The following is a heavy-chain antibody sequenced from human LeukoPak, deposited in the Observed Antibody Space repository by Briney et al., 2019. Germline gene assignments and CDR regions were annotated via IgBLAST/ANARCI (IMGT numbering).Heavy chain of an antibody. V-gene: IGHV4-59*08. J-gene: IGHJ4*02. D-gene: IGHD1-7*01. CDR3: ASSGITGTEFDY. Sequence: SETLSLTCTVSGGSISSYYWSWIRQPPGKGLEWIGYIYYSGSTNYNPSLKSRVTISVDTSKNQFSLKLSSVTAADTAVYYCASSGITGTEFDYWGQGTLVTVSS. CDR1: GGSISSYY. CDR2: IYYSGST.